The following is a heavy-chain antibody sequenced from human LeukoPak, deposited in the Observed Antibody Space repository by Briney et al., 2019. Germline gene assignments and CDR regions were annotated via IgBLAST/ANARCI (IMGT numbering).Heavy chain of an antibody. CDR3: SSGTPRYGDRVLNY. CDR2: IKPDGRDK. D-gene: IGHD2-15*01. J-gene: IGHJ4*02. V-gene: IGHV3-7*01. Sequence: GGSLRLSCEASGFTFSSCWMTWVRQAPGKGLEWVVNIKPDGRDKYYVDSVEGRFTISRDNAKNSLYLQMNSLRAEDTAVYSCSSGTPRYGDRVLNYWGQGTLVIVSS. CDR1: GFTFSSCW.